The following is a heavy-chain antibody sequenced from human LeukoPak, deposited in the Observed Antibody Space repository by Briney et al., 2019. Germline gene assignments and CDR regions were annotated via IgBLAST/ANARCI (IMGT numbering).Heavy chain of an antibody. J-gene: IGHJ6*02. D-gene: IGHD3-22*01. CDR3: ARARGNYYDSSALYGMDV. CDR1: GYTFTSYY. V-gene: IGHV1-46*01. Sequence: ASVKVSCKASGYTFTSYYMHWVRQAPGQGLEWMGIINPSGGSTSYAQKFQGRVTMTRDTSTSTVYMELSSLRSEDTAMYYCARARGNYYDSSALYGMDVWGQGTTVTVSS. CDR2: INPSGGST.